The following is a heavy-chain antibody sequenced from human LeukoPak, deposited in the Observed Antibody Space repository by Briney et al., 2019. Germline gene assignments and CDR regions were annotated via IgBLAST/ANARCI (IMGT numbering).Heavy chain of an antibody. CDR2: INPSGGST. Sequence: GIINPSGGSTSYAQKFQGRVTMTRDTSTSTVYMELSSLRSEDTAVYYCARNVGPTGDSDYWGQGTLVTVSS. V-gene: IGHV1-46*03. D-gene: IGHD2-21*01. J-gene: IGHJ4*02. CDR3: ARNVGPTGDSDY.